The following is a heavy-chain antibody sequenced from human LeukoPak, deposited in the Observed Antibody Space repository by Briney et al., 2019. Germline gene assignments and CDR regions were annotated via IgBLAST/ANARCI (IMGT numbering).Heavy chain of an antibody. CDR2: ISGSGGST. V-gene: IGHV3-23*01. CDR3: AKDPIPRGLHPLLGVFDY. J-gene: IGHJ4*02. D-gene: IGHD2-15*01. Sequence: PGGSLRLSCAASGFTFSSYPMTWVRQAPGKGLEWVSAISGSGGSTYYADSVKGRFTISRDNSKNTLYLQMNSLRAEDTAVYYCAKDPIPRGLHPLLGVFDYWGQGTLVTVSS. CDR1: GFTFSSYP.